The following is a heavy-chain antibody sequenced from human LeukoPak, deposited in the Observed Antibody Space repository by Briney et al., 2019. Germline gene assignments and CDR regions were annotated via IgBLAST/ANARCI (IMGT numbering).Heavy chain of an antibody. D-gene: IGHD6-19*01. CDR3: ARDLAESYTFDY. CDR1: GFTFSSYA. Sequence: GGSLRLSCAASGFTFSSYAMHWVRQAPGRGLEWVAVISYDGSNKYYADSVKGRFTISRDNSKNTLYLQMNSLRAEDTAVYYCARDLAESYTFDYWGQGTLVTVSS. V-gene: IGHV3-30-3*01. CDR2: ISYDGSNK. J-gene: IGHJ4*02.